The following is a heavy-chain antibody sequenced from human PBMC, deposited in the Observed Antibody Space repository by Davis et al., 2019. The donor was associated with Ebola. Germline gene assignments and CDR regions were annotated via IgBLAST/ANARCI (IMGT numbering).Heavy chain of an antibody. Sequence: GESLKISCKGSGYSFTSYWIGWVRQLPGKGLEWMGIIYPGDSDTRSSPSFQGQVTISADKSISTAYLQWSSLKASDTAMYSCARPSGYDYLDFDYWGQGTLVTVSS. CDR2: IYPGDSDT. J-gene: IGHJ4*02. CDR3: ARPSGYDYLDFDY. D-gene: IGHD5-12*01. V-gene: IGHV5-51*01. CDR1: GYSFTSYW.